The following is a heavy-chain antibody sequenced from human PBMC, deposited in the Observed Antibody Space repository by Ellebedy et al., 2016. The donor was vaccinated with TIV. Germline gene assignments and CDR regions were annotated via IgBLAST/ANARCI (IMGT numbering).Heavy chain of an antibody. J-gene: IGHJ6*02. CDR2: IYYSGSA. D-gene: IGHD3-3*01. CDR3: ARHVEMEWLLSPVYGMDV. V-gene: IGHV4-59*08. Sequence: MPSETLSLTCTVSGGSINNYYWSWIRQPPGKGLEWIGYIYYSGSANYNPSLKSRVTISVDTSKNQFSLKLSPVTAADTAVYYCARHVEMEWLLSPVYGMDVWGQGTMVTVSS. CDR1: GGSINNYY.